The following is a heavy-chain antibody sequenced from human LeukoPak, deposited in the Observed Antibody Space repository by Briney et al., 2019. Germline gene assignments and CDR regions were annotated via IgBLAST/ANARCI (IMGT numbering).Heavy chain of an antibody. V-gene: IGHV5-51*01. CDR2: INPGDSDT. CDR1: GYSFSSEW. D-gene: IGHD1-26*01. CDR3: ARHLSSMVGAYHFDY. Sequence: GESLKISCKGSGYSFSSEWIGWVRQMPGKGLEWMGIINPGDSDTRYSPSFQGQVTISAGKSISTAYLQWSSLKASDTAMYYCARHLSSMVGAYHFDYWGQGTLVTVSS. J-gene: IGHJ4*02.